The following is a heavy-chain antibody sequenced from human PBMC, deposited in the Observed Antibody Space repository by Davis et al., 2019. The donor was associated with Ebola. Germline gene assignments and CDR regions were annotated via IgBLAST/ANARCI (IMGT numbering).Heavy chain of an antibody. CDR3: AREEWYYGSGSYYSPYYFDY. D-gene: IGHD3-10*01. Sequence: GGSLRLSCAASGLTFSTSWMHWVRQAPGKGLEWVSSISSSSSYIYYADSVKGRFTISRDNAKNSLYLQMNSLRAEDTAVYYCAREEWYYGSGSYYSPYYFDYWGQGTLVTVSS. J-gene: IGHJ4*02. CDR2: ISSSSSYI. CDR1: GLTFSTSW. V-gene: IGHV3-21*01.